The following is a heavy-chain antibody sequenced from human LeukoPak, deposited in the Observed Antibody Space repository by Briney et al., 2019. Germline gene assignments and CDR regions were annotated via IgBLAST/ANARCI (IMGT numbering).Heavy chain of an antibody. CDR3: ARNGWHDAFDI. CDR1: GGSISSYY. D-gene: IGHD2-15*01. Sequence: SETLSLTCNVSGGSISSYYWSWIRQPPGKGLEWTGHIYYRGTTYYHPSLKSRVTISVNTSKNQFSLKLSAVTAADTAVYYCARNGWHDAFDIWGQGAMVTVSS. J-gene: IGHJ3*02. V-gene: IGHV4-59*01. CDR2: IYYRGTT.